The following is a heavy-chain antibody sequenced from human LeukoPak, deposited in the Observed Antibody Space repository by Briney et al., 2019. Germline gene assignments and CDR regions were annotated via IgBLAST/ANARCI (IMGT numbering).Heavy chain of an antibody. V-gene: IGHV3-74*01. Sequence: GGSLRLSCAPSGFTFSTYWMYWVRQAPGKGLVWVSRVNHDGSVTTYADSVKGRFTISRDNAKNTLHLQINSLRAEDTAVYYCTRPYCSSGNCYSLFDYWGQGTLVTVSS. CDR1: GFTFSTYW. CDR2: VNHDGSVT. J-gene: IGHJ4*02. CDR3: TRPYCSSGNCYSLFDY. D-gene: IGHD2-15*01.